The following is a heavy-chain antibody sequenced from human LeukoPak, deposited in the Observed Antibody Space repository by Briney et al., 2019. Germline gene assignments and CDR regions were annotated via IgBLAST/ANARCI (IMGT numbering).Heavy chain of an antibody. D-gene: IGHD3-10*01. CDR3: AKDWSSWGGIYAFDI. J-gene: IGHJ3*02. V-gene: IGHV3-23*01. CDR2: ISGRGDST. Sequence: PGGSLRLSCTTSGFTFSNYALNWVRQAPGKGPEWVSSISGRGDSTYYADSVKGRFTISRDISKNTLYLEMNSLRAEDTAVYYCAKDWSSWGGIYAFDIWGQWTMVTVSS. CDR1: GFTFSNYA.